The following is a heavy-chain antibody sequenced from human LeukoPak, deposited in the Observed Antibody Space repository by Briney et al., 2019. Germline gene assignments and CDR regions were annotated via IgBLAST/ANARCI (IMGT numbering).Heavy chain of an antibody. CDR3: ATQAGAFDI. J-gene: IGHJ3*02. V-gene: IGHV3-21*01. CDR1: GFIISCYS. CDR2: ISSSSSNR. D-gene: IGHD6-13*01. Sequence: WGFLISSCAASGFIISCYSMNWLRQAQGQGLELVSFISSSSSNRYYADSVKGRFTISRDNAKNSLYLQMNSLRAEDTAVYYCATQAGAFDIWGQGTMVTVSS.